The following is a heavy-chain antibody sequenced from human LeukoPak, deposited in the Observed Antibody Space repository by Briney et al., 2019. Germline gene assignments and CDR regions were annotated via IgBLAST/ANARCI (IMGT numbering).Heavy chain of an antibody. Sequence: PSETLSLTCTVFGGSVSSYYWSWIRQPPGKGLEWIGYIYYSGSTNYNPSLKSRVTISVDSSKNQFSLKLSSVTAADTAVYYCAGYSDETYDYWGQGTLVTVSS. CDR2: IYYSGST. CDR1: GGSVSSYY. CDR3: AGYSDETYDY. V-gene: IGHV4-59*02. D-gene: IGHD5-18*01. J-gene: IGHJ4*02.